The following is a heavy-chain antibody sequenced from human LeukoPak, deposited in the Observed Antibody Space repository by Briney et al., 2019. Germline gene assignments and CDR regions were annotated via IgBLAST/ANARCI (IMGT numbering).Heavy chain of an antibody. CDR3: ARPLRVTMIRGAAFRASSDFDP. J-gene: IGHJ5*02. CDR2: INPNTGGT. Sequence: ASVKVSCKASGYTFSGYYIHWVRQTPGQGLEWMGWINPNTGGTKYAQRFQDRVTMTRDTSISTAYMEVSRLRYDDTAVYYCARPLRVTMIRGAAFRASSDFDPWGQGTLVTVSS. V-gene: IGHV1-2*02. D-gene: IGHD3-10*01. CDR1: GYTFSGYY.